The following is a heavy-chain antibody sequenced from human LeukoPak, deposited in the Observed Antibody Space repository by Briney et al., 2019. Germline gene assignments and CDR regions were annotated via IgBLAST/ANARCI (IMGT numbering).Heavy chain of an antibody. J-gene: IGHJ5*02. CDR1: GGTFSSYA. CDR3: ASSLGYCTNGVCFNWFDP. V-gene: IGHV1-69*13. CDR2: IIPIFGTA. D-gene: IGHD2-8*01. Sequence: SVKVSCKASGGTFSSYAISWVRQAPGQGLEWMGGIIPIFGTANYAQKFQGRVTITADESTSTAYMELSSLRSEDTAVYYCASSLGYCTNGVCFNWFDPWGQGTLVTVSS.